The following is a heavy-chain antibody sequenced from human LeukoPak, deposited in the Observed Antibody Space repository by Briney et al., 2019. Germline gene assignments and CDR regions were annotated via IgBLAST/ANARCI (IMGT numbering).Heavy chain of an antibody. Sequence: LSGGSLRLSCAASGFTFSSHSMHWVRQAPGKGLEWVSYINSGGYTIYYADSVKGRFTISRDNAKNSLYLRMNSLRGDDTAVYYCARDISDGSGSYHDYWGQGTLVTVSS. CDR3: ARDISDGSGSYHDY. D-gene: IGHD3-10*01. CDR2: INSGGYTI. J-gene: IGHJ4*02. CDR1: GFTFSSHS. V-gene: IGHV3-48*01.